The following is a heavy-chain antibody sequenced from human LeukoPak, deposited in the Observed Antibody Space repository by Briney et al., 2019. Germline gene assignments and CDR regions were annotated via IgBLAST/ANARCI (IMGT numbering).Heavy chain of an antibody. V-gene: IGHV4-59*01. Sequence: SETLSLTCTVSGGSISSYYWSWIRQPPGKGLEWIGYIYYSGSTNYNPSLKSRVTISVDTSKNQFSLKLSSVTAADTAVYYCARVGWELVYNWFDPWGQGTLVTVSS. CDR3: ARVGWELVYNWFDP. CDR1: GGSISSYY. CDR2: IYYSGST. J-gene: IGHJ5*02. D-gene: IGHD1-26*01.